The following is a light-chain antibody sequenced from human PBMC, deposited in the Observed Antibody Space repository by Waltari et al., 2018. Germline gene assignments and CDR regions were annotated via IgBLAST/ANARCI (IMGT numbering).Light chain of an antibody. J-gene: IGLJ2*01. V-gene: IGLV2-23*01. Sequence: QSALTQPASVSGSPGQSITISCHGTSSDGGIYNLVSWYQHHPGKAPKLMIYEGSKRPSVVSNRFSGSKSGNTASLTISGLQAEDEADYYCCSYAGSSTHVVFGGGTKLTVL. CDR1: SSDGGIYNL. CDR3: CSYAGSSTHVV. CDR2: EGS.